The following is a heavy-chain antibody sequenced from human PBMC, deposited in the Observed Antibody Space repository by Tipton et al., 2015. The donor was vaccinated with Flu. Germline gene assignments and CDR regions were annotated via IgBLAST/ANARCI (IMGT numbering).Heavy chain of an antibody. Sequence: GSLRLSCAASGLIVRSEYMSWVRQAPGKGLEWVSVLYSDGRTYYADSVKGRFTISRDNFKNTLHFQMDSLRPEDTATYYCAREVAGAFDVWGQGTMVTVSS. J-gene: IGHJ3*01. V-gene: IGHV3-53*05. D-gene: IGHD6-19*01. CDR1: GLIVRSEY. CDR2: LYSDGRT. CDR3: AREVAGAFDV.